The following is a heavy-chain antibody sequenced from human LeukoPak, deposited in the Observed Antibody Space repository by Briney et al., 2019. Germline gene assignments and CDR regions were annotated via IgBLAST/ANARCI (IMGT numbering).Heavy chain of an antibody. CDR1: GYTFTGYY. Sequence: ASVKVSCKASGYTFTGYYIHWVRQAPGQGLEWMGWFNPISGGTYYAQKFQGRVSKTRDTSISTAYMEMSRLGSDDTAVYYCARVTRTSAQYFDYWGQGTLVTVSS. CDR2: FNPISGGT. CDR3: ARVTRTSAQYFDY. J-gene: IGHJ4*02. V-gene: IGHV1-2*02. D-gene: IGHD2-2*01.